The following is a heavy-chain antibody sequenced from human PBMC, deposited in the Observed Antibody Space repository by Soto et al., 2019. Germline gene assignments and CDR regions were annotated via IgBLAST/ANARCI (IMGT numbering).Heavy chain of an antibody. D-gene: IGHD2-15*01. V-gene: IGHV3-48*01. Sequence: EVQVVESGGGLAHPGGSLRLSCAASGFSFSSYSMRWVRQAPGKGLEWVSEISSSGSSVFYADAVKGRFTISRDNANNSGYLQMDSLRTEDTAVYYCARGREYCSGGRCYETGSDYWGQGTLVTVSS. CDR2: ISSSGSSV. CDR3: ARGREYCSGGRCYETGSDY. CDR1: GFSFSSYS. J-gene: IGHJ4*02.